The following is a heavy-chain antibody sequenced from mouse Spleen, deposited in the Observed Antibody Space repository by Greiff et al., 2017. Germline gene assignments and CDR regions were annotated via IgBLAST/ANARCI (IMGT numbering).Heavy chain of an antibody. CDR2: ISSGGSYT. CDR3: ARQEDYYGSSGYFDV. J-gene: IGHJ1*01. D-gene: IGHD1-1*01. CDR1: GFTFSSYA. Sequence: EVMLVESGGGLVKPGGSLKLSCAASGFTFSSYAMSWVRQTPEKRLEWVATISSGGSYTYYPDSVKGRFTISRDNAKNTLYLQMSSLRSEDTAMYYCARQEDYYGSSGYFDVWGAGTTVTVSS. V-gene: IGHV5-9-1*01.